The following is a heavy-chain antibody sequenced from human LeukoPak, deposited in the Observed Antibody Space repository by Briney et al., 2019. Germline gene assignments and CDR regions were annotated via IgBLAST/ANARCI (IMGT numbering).Heavy chain of an antibody. Sequence: SETLSLTCTVSGGSISSGDYYWSWIRQPPGKGLEWIGYIYYSGSTYYNPSLKSRVTISVDTSKNQFSLKLSSVTAADTAVYYCARGSVVPAAISWFDPWGQGTLVTVSS. CDR3: ARGSVVPAAISWFDP. V-gene: IGHV4-30-4*08. CDR2: IYYSGST. CDR1: GGSISSGDYY. J-gene: IGHJ5*02. D-gene: IGHD2-2*02.